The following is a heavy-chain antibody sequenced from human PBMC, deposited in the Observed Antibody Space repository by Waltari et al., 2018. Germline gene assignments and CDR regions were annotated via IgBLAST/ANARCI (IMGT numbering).Heavy chain of an antibody. CDR3: ARGFWFATVSTFTWFDP. J-gene: IGHJ5*02. Sequence: EEQLVESGGGLVKPGGSLSLSCAAADFTFRRYSLTRVRQAPGKGLEWVASISSTSHYIYYADSVKGRFTISRDNAKNSLYLQMNSLRAEDTAVYYCARGFWFATVSTFTWFDPWGQGTLVTVSS. D-gene: IGHD4-17*01. CDR2: ISSTSHYI. V-gene: IGHV3-21*01. CDR1: DFTFRRYS.